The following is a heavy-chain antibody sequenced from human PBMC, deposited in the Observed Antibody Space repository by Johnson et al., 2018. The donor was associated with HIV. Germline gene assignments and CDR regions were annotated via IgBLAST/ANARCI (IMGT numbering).Heavy chain of an antibody. D-gene: IGHD2-15*01. J-gene: IGHJ3*02. V-gene: IGHV3-30-3*01. CDR2: ISYDGSNK. CDR3: ARGGDCSGGRCYLHDAFDI. Sequence: QVLLLESGGGVVQPGRSLRLSCAASGFTFSSYAIHWVRQAPGKGLEWVAVISYDGSNKYYADSVKGRFTISRDNSKNTLYLQMNSLRAEETAVYYCARGGDCSGGRCYLHDAFDIWGQGTMVTVSS. CDR1: GFTFSSYA.